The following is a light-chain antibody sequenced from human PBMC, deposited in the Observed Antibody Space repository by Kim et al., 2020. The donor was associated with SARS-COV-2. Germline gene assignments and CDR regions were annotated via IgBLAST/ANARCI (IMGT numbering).Light chain of an antibody. J-gene: IGKJ2*02. CDR2: GAS. CDR3: QRYGSSPRCT. CDR1: QSVSSSY. Sequence: EIVLTQSPGTLSLSPGERATLSCRASQSVSSSYLAWYQQKPGQAPRLLIYGASSRATGIPDRFSGSGSGTDFTLTISRLEPEDFAVYYCQRYGSSPRCTFGQGTKLEIK. V-gene: IGKV3-20*01.